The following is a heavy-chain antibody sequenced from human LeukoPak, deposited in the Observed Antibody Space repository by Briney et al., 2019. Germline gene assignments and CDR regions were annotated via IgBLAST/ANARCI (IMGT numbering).Heavy chain of an antibody. J-gene: IGHJ4*02. Sequence: PGGSLRLSCAASGFTFSGDWMSWVRQAPGKGLEWVANVNQDESEKFSVDSVWGRFTISRDNAKNSVYLQMNSLRAEDTAVYYCARDRAFAYSDTGSFDYWGQGTLVTVSS. D-gene: IGHD3-10*01. CDR1: GFTFSGDW. CDR3: ARDRAFAYSDTGSFDY. V-gene: IGHV3-7*01. CDR2: VNQDESEK.